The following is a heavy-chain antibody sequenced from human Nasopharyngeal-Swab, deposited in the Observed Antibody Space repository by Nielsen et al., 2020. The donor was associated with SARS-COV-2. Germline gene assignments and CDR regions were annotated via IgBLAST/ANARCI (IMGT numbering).Heavy chain of an antibody. CDR1: GYSFTSYW. D-gene: IGHD1-26*01. Sequence: GESLKISCKGSGYSFTSYWIGWVRQMPGKGLEWMGVIYPGDSDTRYSPSFQGQVTISADKSISTAYLQWSSLKASDTAMYYCARHAKIDSGITWADWAPWGKGTTVTVSS. V-gene: IGHV5-51*01. J-gene: IGHJ6*04. CDR3: ARHAKIDSGITWADWAP. CDR2: IYPGDSDT.